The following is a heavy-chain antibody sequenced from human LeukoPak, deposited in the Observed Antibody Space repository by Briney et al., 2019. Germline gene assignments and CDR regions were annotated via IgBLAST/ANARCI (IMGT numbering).Heavy chain of an antibody. CDR1: GYTFTSYG. Sequence: AASVKVSCKASGYTFTSYGISWVRQAPGQGLEWMGWISAYNGNTNYAQKLQGRVTMTEDTSTDAPYMELRSLRSEDTAVYYCTTRHSGSWFGAFDIWGQGTMVTVSS. J-gene: IGHJ3*02. D-gene: IGHD1-26*01. CDR2: ISAYNGNT. CDR3: TTRHSGSWFGAFDI. V-gene: IGHV1-18*01.